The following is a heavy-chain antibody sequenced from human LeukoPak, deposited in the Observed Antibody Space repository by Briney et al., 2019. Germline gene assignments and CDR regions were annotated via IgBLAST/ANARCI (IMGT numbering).Heavy chain of an antibody. CDR1: GGSFSGYY. D-gene: IGHD3-3*01. V-gene: IGHV4-34*01. J-gene: IGHJ4*02. CDR3: ARGQPYHDFWSGSATNFDY. CDR2: INHSGST. Sequence: PSETLSLTCAVYGGSFSGYYWSWIRQPPGKGLEWIGEINHSGSTNYNPSLKSRVTISVDTSKNQFSLKLGSVTAADTAVYYCARGQPYHDFWSGSATNFDYWGQGTLVTVSS.